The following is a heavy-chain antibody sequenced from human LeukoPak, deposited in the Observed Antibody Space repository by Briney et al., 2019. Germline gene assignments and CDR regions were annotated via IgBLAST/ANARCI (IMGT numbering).Heavy chain of an antibody. CDR2: TYYRSKWYN. CDR3: ARELLWFGELLGVWFDP. J-gene: IGHJ5*02. D-gene: IGHD3-10*01. CDR1: GDSVSSNSAA. Sequence: SQTLSLTCAIPGDSVSSNSAARNWIRQSPSRGLEWLGRTYYRSKWYNDYAVSVKSRITINPDTSKNQFSLQLNSVTPEDTAVYYCARELLWFGELLGVWFDPWGQGTLVTVSS. V-gene: IGHV6-1*01.